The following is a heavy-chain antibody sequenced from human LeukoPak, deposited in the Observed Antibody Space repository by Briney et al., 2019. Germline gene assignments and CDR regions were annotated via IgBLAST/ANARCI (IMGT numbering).Heavy chain of an antibody. J-gene: IGHJ4*02. Sequence: ASVKVSCKASGYTFTAYYIHWVRQAPGQGLEWMGWINPNTGDTNYAQKFQGRVTLTRDTSITTAYMELHRLRSDDTAVYYCARDGGLDYWGQGTPVTVSS. CDR1: GYTFTAYY. CDR3: ARDGGLDY. CDR2: INPNTGDT. D-gene: IGHD4-23*01. V-gene: IGHV1-2*02.